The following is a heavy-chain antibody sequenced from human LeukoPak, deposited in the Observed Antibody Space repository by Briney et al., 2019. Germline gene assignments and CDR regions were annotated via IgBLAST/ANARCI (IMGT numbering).Heavy chain of an antibody. Sequence: PSETLSLTCAVYGGSVSGYYWSWIRQPPGKGLEWIGEINHSGSTNYNPSLKSRVTISVDTSKNQFSLKLSSVTAADTAVYYCARARGITVTTRRGMDVWGQGTTVTVSS. V-gene: IGHV4-34*01. CDR1: GGSVSGYY. J-gene: IGHJ6*02. D-gene: IGHD4-11*01. CDR2: INHSGST. CDR3: ARARGITVTTRRGMDV.